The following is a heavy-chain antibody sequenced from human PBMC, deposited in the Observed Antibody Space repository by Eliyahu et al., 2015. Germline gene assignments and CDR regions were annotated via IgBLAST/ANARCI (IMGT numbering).Heavy chain of an antibody. CDR1: GFIFSDSA. D-gene: IGHD4-23*01. Sequence: QVQLVEXGGGVVQPGRSLRXSCAASGFIFSDSAMHWVRQAPGKGLGWGAIIWYDGSNQYYADSVKGRFTISRDNSKNTVSLQMNSLRGEDTAIYYCARDHDYSGNYLEDWGQGTLVAVSS. CDR2: IWYDGSNQ. CDR3: ARDHDYSGNYLED. J-gene: IGHJ4*02. V-gene: IGHV3-33*01.